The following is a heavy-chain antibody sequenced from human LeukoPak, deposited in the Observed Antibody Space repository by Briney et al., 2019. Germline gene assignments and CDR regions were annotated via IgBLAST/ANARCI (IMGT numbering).Heavy chain of an antibody. Sequence: PGGSLRLSCAASGFTFSSYWMSWVRQAPGKGLEWVANIKQDGSEKYYVDSVKGRFTISRDNAKNSLHLQMNSLRAEDTAVYYCARAPTRTVVVAEDDYWGQGTLVTVSS. J-gene: IGHJ4*02. V-gene: IGHV3-7*01. D-gene: IGHD2-15*01. CDR3: ARAPTRTVVVAEDDY. CDR1: GFTFSSYW. CDR2: IKQDGSEK.